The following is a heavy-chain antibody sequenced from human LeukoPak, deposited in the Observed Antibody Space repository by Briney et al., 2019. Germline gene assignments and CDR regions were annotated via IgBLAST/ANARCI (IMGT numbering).Heavy chain of an antibody. Sequence: GASVTVSCKASGYTFTSYGISWVRQAPGQGPEWMGWISAYNGNTNYAQKLQGRVTMTTDTSTSTAYMELRSLRSDDTAVYYCASGLRYCSGGSCSDPWFDYWGQGTLVTVSS. J-gene: IGHJ4*02. V-gene: IGHV1-18*01. CDR2: ISAYNGNT. CDR3: ASGLRYCSGGSCSDPWFDY. D-gene: IGHD2-15*01. CDR1: GYTFTSYG.